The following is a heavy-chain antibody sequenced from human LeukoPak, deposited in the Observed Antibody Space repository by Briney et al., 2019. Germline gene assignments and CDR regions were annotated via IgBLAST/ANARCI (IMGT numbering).Heavy chain of an antibody. J-gene: IGHJ4*02. V-gene: IGHV1-69*13. D-gene: IGHD2-2*02. CDR2: IIPIFGTA. CDR3: ARVVVPAAIVPHFDY. CDR1: GSTFSSYA. Sequence: SVKVSCKASGSTFSSYAISWVRQAPGQGLEWMGGIIPIFGTANYAQKFQGRVTITADESTSTAYMELSSLRSEDTAVYYCARVVVPAAIVPHFDYWGQGTLVTVSS.